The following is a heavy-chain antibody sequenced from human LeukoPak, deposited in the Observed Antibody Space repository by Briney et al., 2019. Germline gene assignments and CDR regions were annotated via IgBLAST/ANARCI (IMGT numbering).Heavy chain of an antibody. CDR2: ISYDGSNK. D-gene: IGHD3-10*01. V-gene: IGHV3-30*04. CDR1: GFTFSSYA. Sequence: GRSLRLSCAASGFTFSSYAMHWVRQAPGKGLEWVAVISYDGSNKYYADSVKGRSTISRDNSKNTLYLQMNSLRAEDTAVYYCARDKADVLLWFGELLGFDYWGQGTLVTVSS. J-gene: IGHJ4*02. CDR3: ARDKADVLLWFGELLGFDY.